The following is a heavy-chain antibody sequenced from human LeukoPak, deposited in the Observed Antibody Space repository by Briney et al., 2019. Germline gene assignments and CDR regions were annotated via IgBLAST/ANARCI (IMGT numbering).Heavy chain of an antibody. CDR1: GFTFSSYS. D-gene: IGHD3-10*01. CDR3: ARDVATMVRGVIITSYYYGMDV. J-gene: IGHJ6*04. CDR2: ISSSSSYI. Sequence: GGSLRLSCAASGFTFSSYSMNWVRQAPGKGLEWVSSISSSSSYIYYADSVKGRFTISRDNAKNSLYLQMNSLRAEDTAVYYCARDVATMVRGVIITSYYYGMDVWGKGTTVTVSS. V-gene: IGHV3-21*01.